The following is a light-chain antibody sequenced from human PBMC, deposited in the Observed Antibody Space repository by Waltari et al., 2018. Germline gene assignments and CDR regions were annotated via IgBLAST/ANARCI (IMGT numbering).Light chain of an antibody. V-gene: IGKV3-20*01. J-gene: IGKJ1*01. CDR3: QHYRSWPVT. CDR2: DAS. CDR1: ESVSRS. Sequence: EIVLTQSPGTLSLSPGERATLSCRASESVSRSLAWYQQRPGQAPRLLIYDASARATGIPDRFSGSGSGTDFSLTISRLEPEDFALYYCQHYRSWPVTFGQGTKVEIK.